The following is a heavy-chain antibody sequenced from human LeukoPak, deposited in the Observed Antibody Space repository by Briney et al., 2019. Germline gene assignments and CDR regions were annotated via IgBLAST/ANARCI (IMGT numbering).Heavy chain of an antibody. CDR3: ARRGITFGGVIVIRKRGFDY. CDR1: GGSINSGDDY. D-gene: IGHD3-16*02. J-gene: IGHJ4*02. CDR2: ICYSGST. V-gene: IGHV4-61*08. Sequence: SETLSLTCTVSGGSINSGDDYWSWIRQPPGKGLEWIGYICYSGSTNYNPSLKSRVTISVDTSKNQVSLKLSSVTAADTAVYYCARRGITFGGVIVIRKRGFDYWGQGTLVTVSS.